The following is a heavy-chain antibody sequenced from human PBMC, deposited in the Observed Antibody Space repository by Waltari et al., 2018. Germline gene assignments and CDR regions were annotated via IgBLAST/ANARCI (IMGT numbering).Heavy chain of an antibody. CDR3: ARGPRYCSSTSCYTRWFDP. D-gene: IGHD2-2*02. Sequence: QVQLVQSGAEVKKPGASVKVSCKASGYTFTGYYMHWVRQAPGQGLEWMGRINPNSGGTNYAQKFQGRVTMTRDTSSSTAYMELSRLRSDDTAVYYCARGPRYCSSTSCYTRWFDPWGQGTLVTVSS. CDR1: GYTFTGYY. CDR2: INPNSGGT. J-gene: IGHJ5*02. V-gene: IGHV1-2*06.